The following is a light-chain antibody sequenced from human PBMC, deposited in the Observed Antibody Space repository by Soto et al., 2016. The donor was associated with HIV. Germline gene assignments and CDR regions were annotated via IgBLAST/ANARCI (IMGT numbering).Light chain of an antibody. CDR3: LQHNLYPLT. V-gene: IGKV1-17*01. Sequence: DIQMTQSPSSLSASVGDRVTITCRASQDITTALGWFRQRPGKAPRRLIYGASTSQSGVPSRFSGSGSGTEFTLTISSLQPEDFATYYCLQHNLYPLTFGGGTKVEIK. J-gene: IGKJ4*01. CDR1: QDITTA. CDR2: GAS.